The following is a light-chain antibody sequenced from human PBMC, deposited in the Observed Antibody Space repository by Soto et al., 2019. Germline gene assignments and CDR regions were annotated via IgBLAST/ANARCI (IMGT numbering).Light chain of an antibody. CDR3: SFYTTASTYV. CDR2: EVS. J-gene: IGLJ1*01. CDR1: SSDLASYNR. V-gene: IGLV2-18*01. Sequence: QSALTQPPAVSGSPGQSVTISCTGTSSDLASYNRVSWYQRPPGTGPKLVIYEVSNRPSGIPDRFSGSKSGNTASVTISGLRAEDEVPSYCSFYTTASTYVFGTGTKVT.